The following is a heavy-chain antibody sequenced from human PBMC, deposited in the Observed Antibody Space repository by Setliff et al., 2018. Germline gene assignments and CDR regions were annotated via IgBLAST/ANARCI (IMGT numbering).Heavy chain of an antibody. CDR2: INHRGST. D-gene: IGHD3-3*01. CDR3: RLWSRDYHNDY. Sequence: PSETLSLTCGVSGYSISSGHFWSWIRQPPGKGLEWIEEINHRGSTNYSPSLKSRLTMSVDTSKNQFSLKLTSVTAADSAVYYCRLWSRDYHNDYWGQGTVVTVS. V-gene: IGHV4-34*01. CDR1: GYSISSGHF. J-gene: IGHJ4*02.